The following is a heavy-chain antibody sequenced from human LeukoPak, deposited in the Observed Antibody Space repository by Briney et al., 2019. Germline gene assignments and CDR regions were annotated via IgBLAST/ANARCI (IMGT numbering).Heavy chain of an antibody. CDR2: IYYSGST. CDR3: ARTSGDTIFGDIDY. Sequence: SETLSLTCTVSGGSISSYYWSWIRQPPGKGLEGIGYIYYSGSTNYNPSLKSRFTISVDTSKNQFSLKLSSVTAADTAVYYCARTSGDTIFGDIDYWGQGTLVTVSS. CDR1: GGSISSYY. V-gene: IGHV4-59*01. J-gene: IGHJ4*02. D-gene: IGHD3-3*01.